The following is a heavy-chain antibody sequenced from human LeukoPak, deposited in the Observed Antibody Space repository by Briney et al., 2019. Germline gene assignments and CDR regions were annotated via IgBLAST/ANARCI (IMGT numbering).Heavy chain of an antibody. Sequence: SETLSLTCAVYGGSFSCYYWSWIRQPPGKGLEWIGEINHSGSTNYNPSLKSRVTISVDTSKSQFSLKLSSVTAADTAVYYCARGPYSSSWYRFDYWGQGTLVTVSS. CDR2: INHSGST. D-gene: IGHD6-13*01. J-gene: IGHJ4*02. V-gene: IGHV4-34*01. CDR1: GGSFSCYY. CDR3: ARGPYSSSWYRFDY.